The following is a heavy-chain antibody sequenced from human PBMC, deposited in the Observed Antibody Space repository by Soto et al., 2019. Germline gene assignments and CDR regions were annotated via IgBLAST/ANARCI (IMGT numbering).Heavy chain of an antibody. Sequence: GGSLRLSCAASGFTFSSFGMHWVRQAPGKGLEWVALISYDGSNKYYADSVKGRFTISRDKSKNTLYLQMNSLRAEDTAVYYCAKDRGWSSADLDYWGQGTLVTVSS. D-gene: IGHD6-19*01. CDR2: ISYDGSNK. CDR1: GFTFSSFG. CDR3: AKDRGWSSADLDY. V-gene: IGHV3-30*18. J-gene: IGHJ4*02.